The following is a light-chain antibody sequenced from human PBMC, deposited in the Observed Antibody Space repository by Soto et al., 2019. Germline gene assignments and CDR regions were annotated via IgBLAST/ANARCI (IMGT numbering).Light chain of an antibody. CDR2: VEGSGNY. J-gene: IGLJ3*02. CDR1: RGHINDP. CDR3: ETWGSDIWV. Sequence: QSVLTQSSSASASLGSSVKLTCTLTRGHINDPIAWHQQQPGKAPRYVMKVEGSGNYNRGAGIPDRFSGSSSGYDRYLTISNLQSEDEADYYCETWGSDIWVFGGGTKLTVL. V-gene: IGLV4-60*03.